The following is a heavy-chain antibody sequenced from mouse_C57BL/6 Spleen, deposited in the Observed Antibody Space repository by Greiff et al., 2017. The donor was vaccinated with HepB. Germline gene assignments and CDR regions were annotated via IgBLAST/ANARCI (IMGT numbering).Heavy chain of an antibody. J-gene: IGHJ1*03. D-gene: IGHD1-1*01. CDR2: ISSGSSTI. Sequence: SGGGLVKPGGSLKLSCAASGFTFSDYGMHWVRQAPEKGLEWVAYISSGSSTIYYADTVKGRFTISRDNAKNTLFLQMTSLRSEDTAMYYCAREGIDYYGSSYGYFDVWGTGTTVTVSS. V-gene: IGHV5-17*01. CDR3: AREGIDYYGSSYGYFDV. CDR1: GFTFSDYG.